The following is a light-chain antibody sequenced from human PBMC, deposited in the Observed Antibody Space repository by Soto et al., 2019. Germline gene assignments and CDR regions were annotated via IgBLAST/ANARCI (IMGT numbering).Light chain of an antibody. Sequence: EIVMTQSPDTLSVSPGERATLSCRASQSVSNNLAWYHQKPGQAPRLLIFGASTRATGIPARFSGSGSGTEFTLTISNLQSEDFAVYYCQQDNDWWTFGQGPKVEIK. V-gene: IGKV3-15*01. CDR1: QSVSNN. J-gene: IGKJ1*01. CDR2: GAS. CDR3: QQDNDWWT.